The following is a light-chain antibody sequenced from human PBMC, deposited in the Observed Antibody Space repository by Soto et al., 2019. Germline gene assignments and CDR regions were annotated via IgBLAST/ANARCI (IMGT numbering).Light chain of an antibody. CDR2: DVS. CDR3: TSYTTSTTGV. CDR1: SSDVAAYNY. V-gene: IGLV2-14*03. J-gene: IGLJ3*02. Sequence: QSVLTQPASVSGSPGQSIAISCTGTSSDVAAYNYVSWYQQHPGKAPKLMIYDVSNRLSGVSNRFSGSKSGNTASLTISGLQAEDEADYYCTSYTTSTTGVFGGGTQLTVL.